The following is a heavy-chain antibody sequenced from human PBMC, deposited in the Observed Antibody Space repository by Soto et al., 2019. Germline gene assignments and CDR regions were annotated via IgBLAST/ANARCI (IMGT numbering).Heavy chain of an antibody. CDR1: GGTFSNNA. D-gene: IGHD3-10*01. CDR2: IIPILGPP. Sequence: QLQLVQSGAEVKRPGSSVKVSCKASGGTFSNNAISWVRQAPGQGLEWMGGIIPILGPPNYAPRFQGRVSITTDKSKSTVYMEVSSLRSEDTAVYYCVRCLLSAYGSGSHDALDYWGQGTLVTVSS. V-gene: IGHV1-69*06. CDR3: VRCLLSAYGSGSHDALDY. J-gene: IGHJ4*02.